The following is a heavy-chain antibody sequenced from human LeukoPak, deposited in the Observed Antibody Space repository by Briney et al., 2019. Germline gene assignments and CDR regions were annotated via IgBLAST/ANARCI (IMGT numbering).Heavy chain of an antibody. V-gene: IGHV1-3*01. J-gene: IGHJ4*02. Sequence: ASVKVSCKASGYTFTSYAMHWVRQAPGQRLEWMGWINAGNGNTKYSQKFQGRVTITRDTSASTAYMEPSSLRSEDTAVYYCARGGAGSYYSAVDYWGQGTLVTVSS. CDR3: ARGGAGSYYSAVDY. CDR2: INAGNGNT. D-gene: IGHD3-10*01. CDR1: GYTFTSYA.